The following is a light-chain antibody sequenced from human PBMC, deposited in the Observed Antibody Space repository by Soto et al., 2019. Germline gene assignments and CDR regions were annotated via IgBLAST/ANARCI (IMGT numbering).Light chain of an antibody. CDR1: SSDVGIYNL. J-gene: IGLJ7*01. CDR3: CSYAAGDSAV. V-gene: IGLV2-23*01. CDR2: EGS. Sequence: QSVLTQPASVSGSPGQSITISCTGTSSDVGIYNLVSWYQQHPGKAPKLMIFEGSKRPSGVSNRFSGSKSGNTASLTISGLQAEDEADYYCCSYAAGDSAVFGGGTQLTVL.